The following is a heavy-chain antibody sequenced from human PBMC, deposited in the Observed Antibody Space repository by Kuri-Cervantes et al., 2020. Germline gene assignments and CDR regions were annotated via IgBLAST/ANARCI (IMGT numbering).Heavy chain of an antibody. CDR3: ARVHYSGYDSPIYYHYGTDV. J-gene: IGHJ6*02. Sequence: ETLSLTCAASGFTFSGYSVNWVRQAPGKGLEWVSSISSSSSYKYYADSVKGRFTISRDNAKSSLYLQMNSLRAEDTAVYYCARVHYSGYDSPIYYHYGTDVWGQGTTVTVSS. CDR2: ISSSSSYK. V-gene: IGHV3-21*01. CDR1: GFTFSGYS. D-gene: IGHD5-12*01.